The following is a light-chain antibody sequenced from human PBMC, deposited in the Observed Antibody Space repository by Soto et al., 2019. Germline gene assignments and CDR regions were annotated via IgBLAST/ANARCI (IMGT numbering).Light chain of an antibody. V-gene: IGKV2D-29*01. CDR1: QTLLHSNGKSY. Sequence: EIVMTQTPLSLSVTPGQSASISCTSSQTLLHSNGKSYLYWYLQKAGQAPQLLIYEVSKRFSGVRDRLSGSGAGTDYTLNISRVEAEDVGVYYCLQCLQCPLPFGGGTKVEIK. CDR2: EVS. J-gene: IGKJ4*01. CDR3: LQCLQCPLP.